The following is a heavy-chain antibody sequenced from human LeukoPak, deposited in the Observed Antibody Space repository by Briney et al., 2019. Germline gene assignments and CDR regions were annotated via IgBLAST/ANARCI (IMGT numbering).Heavy chain of an antibody. V-gene: IGHV4-4*07. Sequence: SETLSLTCTVSGGSISSYYWSWIRQPAGKGLEWIGRIYTSGGTNYNPSLKSRVTMSVDTSKNQFSLELSSVTAADTAVYYCAIYSGSYYVAFDIWGQGTMVTVSS. CDR3: AIYSGSYYVAFDI. CDR1: GGSISSYY. CDR2: IYTSGGT. D-gene: IGHD1-26*01. J-gene: IGHJ3*02.